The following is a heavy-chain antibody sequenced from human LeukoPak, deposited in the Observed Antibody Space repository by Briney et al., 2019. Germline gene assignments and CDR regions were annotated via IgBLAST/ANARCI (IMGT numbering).Heavy chain of an antibody. CDR1: GFTFSTYD. V-gene: IGHV3-48*02. J-gene: IGHJ4*02. CDR3: ASDQRYAFDY. Sequence: GGSLRLSCAASGFTFSTYDMHWVRQAPGKGREWVSNIRTSAAGANYAYYADSVKGRVNISRDDAKNTLYLHMNSLRDDDTAVYYCASDQRYAFDYWGQGILVTVSS. CDR2: IRTSAAGANYA. D-gene: IGHD3-9*01.